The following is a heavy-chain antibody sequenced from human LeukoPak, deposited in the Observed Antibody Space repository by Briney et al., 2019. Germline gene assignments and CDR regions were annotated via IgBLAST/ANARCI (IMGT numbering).Heavy chain of an antibody. J-gene: IGHJ1*01. CDR2: INPNSGGT. CDR3: ARARSGSSWYPEYFQH. CDR1: GYTFTGYY. D-gene: IGHD6-13*01. Sequence: WASVKVSCKASGYTFTGYYMHWVRQAPGQGLEWMGWINPNSGGTNYAQKFQGRATMTRDTSISTAYMELSRLRSDNTAVYYCARARSGSSWYPEYFQHWGQGTLVTVSS. V-gene: IGHV1-2*02.